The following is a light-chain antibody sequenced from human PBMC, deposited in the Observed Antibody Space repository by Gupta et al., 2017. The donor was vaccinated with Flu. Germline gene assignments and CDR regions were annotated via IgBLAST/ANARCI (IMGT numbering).Light chain of an antibody. CDR2: RAS. V-gene: IGKV3-15*01. J-gene: IGKJ2*01. CDR3: QQYNDWPYT. CDR1: ESVSSN. Sequence: EIVMTQSPGTLSVSPGERATLSCRASESVSSNLAWYQQKPGQAPRLLIYRASTRATGLPARFSGSESGTEFTLTISSLQSEDFPVYYCQQYNDWPYTFGQGTKLEIK.